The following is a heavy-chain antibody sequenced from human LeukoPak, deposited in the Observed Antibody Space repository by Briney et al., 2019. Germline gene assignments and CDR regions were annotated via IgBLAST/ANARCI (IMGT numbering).Heavy chain of an antibody. CDR2: IHYSGTT. CDR3: AATGNLWVERFFPE. D-gene: IGHD1-1*01. J-gene: IGHJ1*01. V-gene: IGHV4-59*03. CDR1: RASMSSFF. Sequence: SETLSLTCTVSRASMSSFFWSWIRQPPGKGLEWIGHIHYSGTTKYNPSLTSRITLSMDTSKSQVSLRLTSVTAADTAMYYCAATGNLWVERFFPEWGQGPLVSVSS.